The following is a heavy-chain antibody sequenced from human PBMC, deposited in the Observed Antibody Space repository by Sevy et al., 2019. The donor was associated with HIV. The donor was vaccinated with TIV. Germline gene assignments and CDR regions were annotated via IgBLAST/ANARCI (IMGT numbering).Heavy chain of an antibody. Sequence: ASVKVSCKVSGYTLTELSMHWVRQAPGKGLEWMGGFDPEDGETIYAQKFQGRVTMTEDTSTDTAYMELSSLRSEDTAVYYCATDFGGGSYGSFHHWGQGTLVTVSS. J-gene: IGHJ1*01. CDR2: FDPEDGET. CDR1: GYTLTELS. CDR3: ATDFGGGSYGSFHH. V-gene: IGHV1-24*01. D-gene: IGHD1-26*01.